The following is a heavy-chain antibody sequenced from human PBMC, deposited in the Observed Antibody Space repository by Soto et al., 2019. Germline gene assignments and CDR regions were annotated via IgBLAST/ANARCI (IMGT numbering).Heavy chain of an antibody. J-gene: IGHJ6*02. D-gene: IGHD1-7*01. CDR3: ARMDWNYERVYYYYYGMDV. CDR2: MNPNSGNT. CDR1: GYTFTSYD. Sequence: VASVKVSCKASGYTFTSYDINWVRQATGQGLEWMGWMNPNSGNTGYAQKFQGRVTMTRNTSISTAYMELSSLRSEDTAVYYCARMDWNYERVYYYYYGMDVWGQGTTVTVSS. V-gene: IGHV1-8*01.